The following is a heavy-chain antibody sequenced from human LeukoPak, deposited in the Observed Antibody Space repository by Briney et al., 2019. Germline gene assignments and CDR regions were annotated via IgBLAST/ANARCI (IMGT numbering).Heavy chain of an antibody. CDR3: ARGDRYFDWLNGFDY. CDR1: GGSFSGYY. CDR2: IYYSGST. J-gene: IGHJ4*02. Sequence: SETLSLTCAVYGGSFSGYYWSWIRQPPGKGLEWIGYIYYSGSTNYNPSLKSRVTISVDTSKNQFSLKLSSVTAADTAVYYCARGDRYFDWLNGFDYWGQGTLVTVSS. D-gene: IGHD3-9*01. V-gene: IGHV4-59*01.